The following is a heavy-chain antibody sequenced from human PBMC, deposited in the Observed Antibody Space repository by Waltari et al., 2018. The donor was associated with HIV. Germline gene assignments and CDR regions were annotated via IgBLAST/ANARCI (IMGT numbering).Heavy chain of an antibody. CDR3: AREISSSWAGNWFDP. CDR1: GFTFSSYW. J-gene: IGHJ5*02. D-gene: IGHD6-13*01. CDR2: INSDGSST. Sequence: EVQLVESGGGLVQPGGSLRLSCAASGFTFSSYWMHWVRQAPGKGLVWVSCINSDGSSTTYADSGKGRLTISRDNAKNTLYLQMNNLRAEDTAVYYCAREISSSWAGNWFDPWGQGTLVTVSS. V-gene: IGHV3-74*01.